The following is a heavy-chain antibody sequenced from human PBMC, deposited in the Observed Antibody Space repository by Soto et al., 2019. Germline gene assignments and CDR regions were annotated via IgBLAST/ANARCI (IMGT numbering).Heavy chain of an antibody. Sequence: EVQLLESGGGLVQPGGSLRLSCAASGFTFSSYAMSWVRQAPGKGLEWVSAISGSGGSTYYADSVKGRFTISRDNSKNTLYLQMNSLRAEDTAIYYCAKNHYYDSSGYYPWEDAFDIWGQGTMVTVSS. J-gene: IGHJ3*02. CDR2: ISGSGGST. CDR3: AKNHYYDSSGYYPWEDAFDI. CDR1: GFTFSSYA. D-gene: IGHD3-22*01. V-gene: IGHV3-23*01.